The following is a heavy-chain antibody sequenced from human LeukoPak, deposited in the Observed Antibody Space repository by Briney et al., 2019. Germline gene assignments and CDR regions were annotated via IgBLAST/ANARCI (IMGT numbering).Heavy chain of an antibody. CDR3: ASRITIFGVVIMDYYYGMDV. CDR1: GGTFSSYA. CDR2: IIPIFGTA. J-gene: IGHJ6*02. V-gene: IGHV1-69*13. D-gene: IGHD3-3*01. Sequence: ASVKVSCKASGGTFSSYAISWVRQAPGQGLEWMGGIIPIFGTANYAQKFQGRVTITADESTSTAYMELSSLRSEDTAVYYCASRITIFGVVIMDYYYGMDVRGQGTTVTVSS.